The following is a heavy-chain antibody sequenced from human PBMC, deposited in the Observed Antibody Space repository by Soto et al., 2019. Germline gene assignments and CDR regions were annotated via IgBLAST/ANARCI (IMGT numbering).Heavy chain of an antibody. CDR1: GFTFSSYG. V-gene: IGHV3-33*01. CDR3: ASRSRARDY. CDR2: IWYDGSNK. J-gene: IGHJ4*02. Sequence: QVQLVESGGGVVQPGRSLRLSCAASGFTFSSYGMHWVRQAPGKGLEGVAVIWYDGSNKYYADFVKGRFTISRDNSKNTLYLQMNSLRAEDTAGYYCASRSRARDYWGQGTLVTVSS.